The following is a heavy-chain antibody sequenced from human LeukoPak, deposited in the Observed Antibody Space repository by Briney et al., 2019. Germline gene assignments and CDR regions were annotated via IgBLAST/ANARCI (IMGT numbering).Heavy chain of an antibody. D-gene: IGHD6-13*01. Sequence: GGSLRLSCAASGFTFGDHYIDWVRQAPGKGLEWVGRSRHKAMSYTTEYAASVRGRFTISRDDSKNSVYLQINSLRTDDTAVYYCARYSSDSLNIWGQGTMVTVSS. CDR3: ARYSSDSLNI. J-gene: IGHJ3*02. CDR1: GFTFGDHY. V-gene: IGHV3-72*01. CDR2: SRHKAMSYTT.